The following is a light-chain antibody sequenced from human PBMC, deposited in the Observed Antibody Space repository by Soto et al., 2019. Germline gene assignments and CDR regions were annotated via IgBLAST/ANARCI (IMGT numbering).Light chain of an antibody. CDR2: GAS. CDR3: QQYGSSLLFT. J-gene: IGKJ3*01. CDR1: QSVSSSY. Sequence: EIVFTQSPGTLSLSPGERATLSCRASQSVSSSYLAWYQQKPGQAPRLLIYGASSRATGIPDRFSGSGSGTDFTLTISRLEPEDFGVYYCQQYGSSLLFTFGPGTKVDIK. V-gene: IGKV3-20*01.